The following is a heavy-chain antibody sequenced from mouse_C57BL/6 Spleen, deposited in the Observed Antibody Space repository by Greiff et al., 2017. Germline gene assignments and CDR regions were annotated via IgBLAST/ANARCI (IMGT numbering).Heavy chain of an antibody. V-gene: IGHV1-69*01. D-gene: IGHD3-2*02. CDR1: GYTFTSYW. Sequence: VQLQQPGAELVMPGASVKLSCKASGYTFTSYWMHWVKQRPGQGLEWIGEIDPSDSYTNYNQKFKGKSTLTVDKSSSTAYMQLSSLTSEDSAVYYCASLDSSGDFDYWGQGTTLTVSS. CDR2: IDPSDSYT. CDR3: ASLDSSGDFDY. J-gene: IGHJ2*01.